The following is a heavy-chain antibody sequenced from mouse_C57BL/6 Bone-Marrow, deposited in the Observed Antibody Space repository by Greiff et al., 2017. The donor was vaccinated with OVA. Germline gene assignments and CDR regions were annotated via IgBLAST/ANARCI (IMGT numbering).Heavy chain of an antibody. D-gene: IGHD2-2*01. Sequence: VQLQQPGAELVKPGASVKLSCKASGYTFTSYWMHWVKQRPGQGLEWIGMIHPNSGSTNYNEKFKSKATLTVDKSSSTAYMQLSSLTSEDPAVYYCARQNGYDEGDYWGQGTTLTVSS. CDR3: ARQNGYDEGDY. J-gene: IGHJ2*01. CDR1: GYTFTSYW. CDR2: IHPNSGST. V-gene: IGHV1-64*01.